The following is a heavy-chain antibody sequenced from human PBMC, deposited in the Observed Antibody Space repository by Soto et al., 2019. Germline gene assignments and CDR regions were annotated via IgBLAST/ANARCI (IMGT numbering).Heavy chain of an antibody. V-gene: IGHV3-23*01. CDR1: GFTFSNYG. J-gene: IGHJ4*02. Sequence: GESLKISCAASGFTFSNYGMTWVRQAPGKGLEWVSGMSRDGGVTDYTDSVKGRFTISRDNSKNTLYLQMNSLRAEDTVVYYCAKDLLVLEVVDYWGQGPLVTVSS. CDR2: MSRDGGVT. CDR3: AKDLLVLEVVDY. D-gene: IGHD2-8*02.